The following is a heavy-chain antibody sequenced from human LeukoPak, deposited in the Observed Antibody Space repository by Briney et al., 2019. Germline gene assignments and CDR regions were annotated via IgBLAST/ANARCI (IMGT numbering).Heavy chain of an antibody. J-gene: IGHJ5*02. CDR3: ARQRGYHYDSTTNRFSDL. CDR2: IYYSGIT. CDR1: GVSISSSSYY. V-gene: IGHV4-39*01. Sequence: SETLSLTCTVSGVSISSSSYYWGWIRQPPGKGLEWIGSIYYSGITYYNPSLKSRVTISVDTSKNQFSLKLNSVTAADTAVYYCARQRGYHYDSTTNRFSDLWGQGTRVTVSS. D-gene: IGHD3-22*01.